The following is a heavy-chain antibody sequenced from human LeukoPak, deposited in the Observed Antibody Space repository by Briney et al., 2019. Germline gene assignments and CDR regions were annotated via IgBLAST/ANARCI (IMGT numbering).Heavy chain of an antibody. Sequence: PSETLSLTCAVSGGSISSNRWWSWVRQPPGKGLEWIGEIYHSGSTNYNPSLKSRVTISVDKSKNQLSLKLSSVTAADTAVYYCATYYESSGYRFDYRGQGTLVTVSS. J-gene: IGHJ4*02. CDR3: ATYYESSGYRFDY. CDR2: IYHSGST. D-gene: IGHD3-22*01. V-gene: IGHV4-4*02. CDR1: GGSISSNRW.